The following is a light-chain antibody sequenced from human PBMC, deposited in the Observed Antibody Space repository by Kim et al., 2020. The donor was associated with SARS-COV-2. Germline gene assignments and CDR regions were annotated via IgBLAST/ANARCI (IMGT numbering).Light chain of an antibody. V-gene: IGLV2-14*03. CDR3: SSYTSSSTRV. CDR1: GSDVGDCKY. Sequence: GPSFTTSRTGTGSDVGDCKYVYWYPPHPGNAPLLMIYDVSSRPSGVSNRFSASTSGTTASLTISGLQAEDEADYYCSSYTSSSTRVFGGGTQLTVL. J-gene: IGLJ2*01. CDR2: DVS.